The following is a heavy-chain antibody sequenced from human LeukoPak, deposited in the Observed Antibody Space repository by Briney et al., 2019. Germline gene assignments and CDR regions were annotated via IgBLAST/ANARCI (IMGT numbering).Heavy chain of an antibody. CDR3: ANWAGTPAGYFSGPLDC. CDR1: AYTLTDHD. J-gene: IGHJ4*02. D-gene: IGHD6-19*01. Sequence: ASVKVSCKASAYTLTDHDIHWVRQAPGQRLEWMGWINPGKGNTKYSQKFQGRVTITRDTSASTAYMELSSLTPEDTAVYYCANWAGTPAGYFSGPLDCWGQGTLVTVSS. V-gene: IGHV1-3*01. CDR2: INPGKGNT.